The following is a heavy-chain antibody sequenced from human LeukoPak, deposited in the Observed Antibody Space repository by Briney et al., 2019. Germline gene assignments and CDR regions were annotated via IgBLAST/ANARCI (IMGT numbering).Heavy chain of an antibody. CDR2: IYYSGST. D-gene: IGHD6-19*01. J-gene: IGHJ4*02. V-gene: IGHV4-39*07. CDR1: GGSISSSSHY. Sequence: SETLSLTCTVSGGSISSSSHYWGWIRQPPGKGLEWIGNIYYSGSTHYNSSLKSRVTISVDTSKNQFSLELSSVTAADTAVYYCARDSGSGWYSDYWGQGTLVTVSS. CDR3: ARDSGSGWYSDY.